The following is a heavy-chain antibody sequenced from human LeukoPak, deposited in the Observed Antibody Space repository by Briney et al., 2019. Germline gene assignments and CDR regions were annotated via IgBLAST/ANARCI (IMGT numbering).Heavy chain of an antibody. D-gene: IGHD5-18*01. V-gene: IGHV3-48*03. Sequence: PGGSLRLSCAASGFRFNTYEMNWVRQAPGKGLEWLSYISSSGSTKYYANSVKGRFTISRDNTGNSLYLQMNRLRAEDTAIYYCAGIYSYVHRPTECWGQGILVTVSS. CDR3: AGIYSYVHRPTEC. CDR2: ISSSGSTK. CDR1: GFRFNTYE. J-gene: IGHJ4*01.